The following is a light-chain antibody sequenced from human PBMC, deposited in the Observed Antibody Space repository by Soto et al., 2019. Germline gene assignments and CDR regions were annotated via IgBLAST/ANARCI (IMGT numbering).Light chain of an antibody. Sequence: QSVLTQPPSVSGAPGQTVTISCTGSSSNIGARYEVHWYQQLPGTAPKLLIYEDIKRPSGIPDRFSGSKSGASASLAITGLLSEDEAEYYCQSYDSSLSGVVFGEGTKLTVL. CDR2: EDI. CDR3: QSYDSSLSGVV. J-gene: IGLJ2*01. V-gene: IGLV1-40*01. CDR1: SSNIGARYE.